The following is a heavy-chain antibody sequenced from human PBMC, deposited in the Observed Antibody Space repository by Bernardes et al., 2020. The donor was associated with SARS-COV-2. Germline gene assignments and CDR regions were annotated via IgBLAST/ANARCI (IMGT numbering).Heavy chain of an antibody. V-gene: IGHV3-21*01. D-gene: IGHD3-9*01. CDR3: ARDVGGTDWRFGFDV. CDR1: GFTFSNHP. CDR2: ISGAVMYI. Sequence: RGSLRLSCAASGFTFSNHPFSWFRQAPGKGLEWVSSISGAVMYIYYGDSVRGRFTTSRDNTRTSVFLQMESLRAEDTAVYYCARDVGGTDWRFGFDVWGPGTMVHVSS. J-gene: IGHJ3*01.